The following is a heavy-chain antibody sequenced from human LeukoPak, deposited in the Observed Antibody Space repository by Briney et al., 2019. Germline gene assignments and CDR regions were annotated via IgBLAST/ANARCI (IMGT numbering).Heavy chain of an antibody. CDR2: IYYSGST. J-gene: IGHJ4*02. Sequence: SETLSLTCAVYGGSFSGYYWSWIRQPPGKGLEWIGSIYYSGSTYYNPSLKSRVTISVDTSKNQFSLKLSSVTAADTAVYYCASSSWYDVFDYWGQGTLVTVSS. CDR1: GGSFSGYY. V-gene: IGHV4-34*01. D-gene: IGHD6-13*01. CDR3: ASSSWYDVFDY.